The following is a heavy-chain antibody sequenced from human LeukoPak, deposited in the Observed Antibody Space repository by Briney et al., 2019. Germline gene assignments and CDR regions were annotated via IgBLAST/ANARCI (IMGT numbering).Heavy chain of an antibody. CDR3: AKGPNYSSSWYYFDY. J-gene: IGHJ4*02. CDR1: GFTFSDYY. CDR2: ISSSGSTI. Sequence: PGGSLRLSCAASGFTFSDYYMSWIRQAPGKGLEWVSYISSSGSTIYYADSVRGRFTISRDNAKKSLYLQMNSLTAEDTAFYYCAKGPNYSSSWYYFDYWGQGTLVTVSS. V-gene: IGHV3-11*01. D-gene: IGHD6-13*01.